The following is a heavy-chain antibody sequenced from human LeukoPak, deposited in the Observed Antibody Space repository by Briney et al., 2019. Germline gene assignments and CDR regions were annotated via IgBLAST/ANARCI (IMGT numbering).Heavy chain of an antibody. V-gene: IGHV4-59*08. J-gene: IGHJ4*02. Sequence: SETLSLTCTVSGGSISSYYWSWIRQPPGKGLEWIGYIYYSGSTNYNPSLKSRVTISVDTSKNQFSLKLSSVTAADTAVYYCVSTTGTVPKYDYWGQGTLVTVSS. CDR3: VSTTGTVPKYDY. CDR1: GGSISSYY. D-gene: IGHD1-1*01. CDR2: IYYSGST.